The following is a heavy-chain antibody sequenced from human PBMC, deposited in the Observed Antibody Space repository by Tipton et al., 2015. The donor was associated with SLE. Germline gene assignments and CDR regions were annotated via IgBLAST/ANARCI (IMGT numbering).Heavy chain of an antibody. CDR1: GGSISSYY. J-gene: IGHJ1*01. CDR3: ARVRGRGYFQH. CDR2: IYYRGST. Sequence: LRLSCTVSGGSISSYYWSWIRQPPGKGLEWIGYIYYRGSTNYNPSLKSRVTISVDTSKNQFSLKLSSVTAADPAVYYCARVRGRGYFQHWGQGTLVTVSS. V-gene: IGHV4-59*01. D-gene: IGHD3-10*01.